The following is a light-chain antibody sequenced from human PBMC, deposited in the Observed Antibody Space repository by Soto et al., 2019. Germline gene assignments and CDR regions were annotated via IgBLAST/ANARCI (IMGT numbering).Light chain of an antibody. CDR1: QSVSSS. Sequence: EIGLTQSPATLSFPPGERATLSCRASQSVSSSLAWYQQKPGQAPRLLIYDASNRATGIPARFSGSGSGTDFTLTISSLEPEDFAVYYCQQRSNWPPTFGQGTKVEIK. CDR3: QQRSNWPPT. CDR2: DAS. V-gene: IGKV3-11*01. J-gene: IGKJ1*01.